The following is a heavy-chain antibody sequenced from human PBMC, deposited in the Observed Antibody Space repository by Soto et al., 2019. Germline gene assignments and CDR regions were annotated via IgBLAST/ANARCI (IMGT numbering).Heavy chain of an antibody. V-gene: IGHV4-61*01. Sequence: PSETLSLTCTVSGGSVSSGSYYWSWIRQPPGKGLEWIGYIYYSGSTNYNPSLKSRVTISVDTSKNQFSLRLSSVTAADTAVYYCARTSRYDSSGYYAGFLDYWGQGTLVTVSS. D-gene: IGHD3-22*01. J-gene: IGHJ4*02. CDR1: GGSVSSGSYY. CDR2: IYYSGST. CDR3: ARTSRYDSSGYYAGFLDY.